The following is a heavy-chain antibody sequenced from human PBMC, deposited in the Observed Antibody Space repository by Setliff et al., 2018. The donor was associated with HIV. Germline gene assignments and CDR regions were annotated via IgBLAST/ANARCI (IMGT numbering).Heavy chain of an antibody. CDR1: GGSFSGYY. J-gene: IGHJ4*02. V-gene: IGHV4-34*12. Sequence: SETLSLTCAVYGGSFSGYYWSWIRQPPGKGLEWIGSIFNDGRTYYNPSLKSRITIPMDTSTNQFSLKLSSVTAADTAVYFCARHFPSISLFFGDPGPFDRWGQGALVTVSS. CDR3: ARHFPSISLFFGDPGPFDR. D-gene: IGHD3-10*01. CDR2: IFNDGRT.